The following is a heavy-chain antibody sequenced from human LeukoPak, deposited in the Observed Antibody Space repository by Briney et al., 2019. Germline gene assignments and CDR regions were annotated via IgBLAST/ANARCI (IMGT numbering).Heavy chain of an antibody. D-gene: IGHD4-11*01. Sequence: ASMKVSRKASGYIFSDYYIHWVRQAPGQGLEWMGWINPNSGGTNHAQKFQGRVTMTRDTSISTAYMELSRLNSDDTAVYYCARALSNLRLYYFDSWGQGTLVTVSS. J-gene: IGHJ4*02. CDR3: ARALSNLRLYYFDS. CDR2: INPNSGGT. CDR1: GYIFSDYY. V-gene: IGHV1-2*02.